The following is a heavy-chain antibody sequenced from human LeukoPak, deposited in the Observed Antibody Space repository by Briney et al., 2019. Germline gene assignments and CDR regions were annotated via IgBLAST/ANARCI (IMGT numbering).Heavy chain of an antibody. V-gene: IGHV3-48*02. CDR1: GFTFSTYG. CDR3: ARELSPFDY. J-gene: IGHJ4*02. CDR2: ISGSTGTT. Sequence: AGESLKISCAASGFTFSTYGMNWVRQAPGKGLEWVSYISGSTGTTYYADSVKGRFTISRDNAKNSLYLQMNSLRDEDTAVYYCARELSPFDYWGQGTLVTVSS. D-gene: IGHD4/OR15-4a*01.